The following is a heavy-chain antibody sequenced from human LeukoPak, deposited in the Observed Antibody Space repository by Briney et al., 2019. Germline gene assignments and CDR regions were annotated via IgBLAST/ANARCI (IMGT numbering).Heavy chain of an antibody. J-gene: IGHJ4*02. Sequence: GASVKVSCKASGGTFSSYAISWVRQAPGQGLEWMGGIIPIFGTANYAQKFQGRVTITADESTSTAYMELSSLRSEDTAVYYCATDAAYDSSGYYAHWGQGTLVTVSS. V-gene: IGHV1-69*13. CDR2: IIPIFGTA. CDR1: GGTFSSYA. D-gene: IGHD3-22*01. CDR3: ATDAAYDSSGYYAH.